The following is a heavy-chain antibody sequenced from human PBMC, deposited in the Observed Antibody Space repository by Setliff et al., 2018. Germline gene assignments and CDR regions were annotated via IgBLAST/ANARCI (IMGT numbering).Heavy chain of an antibody. V-gene: IGHV4-39*07. Sequence: SETLSLTCTVSGGSISSSSYYWGWIRQPPGKGLEWIGSIYYSGSTYYNPSLKSRVTISVDTSKNQFSLKLSSVTAADTAVYYCARGNYNFWSGYAYGMDVWGQGTTVTVSS. D-gene: IGHD3-3*01. CDR1: GGSISSSSYY. CDR2: IYYSGST. CDR3: ARGNYNFWSGYAYGMDV. J-gene: IGHJ6*02.